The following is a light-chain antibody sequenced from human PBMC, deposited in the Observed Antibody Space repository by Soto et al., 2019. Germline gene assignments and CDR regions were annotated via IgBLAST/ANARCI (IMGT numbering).Light chain of an antibody. CDR2: EVS. V-gene: IGLV2-14*01. J-gene: IGLJ1*01. Sequence: QSVLTQPASVSGSPGQSITISCTGTGSDIGDYKYVSWYQQHTGKAPKLMIYEVSNRPSGVSNRFSGSKSGNTAFLTISGLQAEDEADYYCSSYRSSNTPYVFGTGTKVTVL. CDR3: SSYRSSNTPYV. CDR1: GSDIGDYKY.